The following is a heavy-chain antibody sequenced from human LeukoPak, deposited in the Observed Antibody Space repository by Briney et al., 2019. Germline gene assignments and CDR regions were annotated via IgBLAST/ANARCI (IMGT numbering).Heavy chain of an antibody. CDR2: ISSSGSTI. D-gene: IGHD5-18*01. J-gene: IGHJ4*02. Sequence: GGTLRLSCAASGFTFRYYAMSWVRQAPGKGLEWVSYISSSGSTIYYADSVKGRFTISRDNSKNTLYLQMNSLRAEDTAVYYCAKCGLHTYGLYLYWGQGTLVTISS. CDR3: AKCGLHTYGLYLY. V-gene: IGHV3-23*01. CDR1: GFTFRYYA.